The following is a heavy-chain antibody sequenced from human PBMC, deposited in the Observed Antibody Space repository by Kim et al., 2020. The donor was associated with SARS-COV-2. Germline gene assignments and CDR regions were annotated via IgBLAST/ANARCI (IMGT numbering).Heavy chain of an antibody. CDR3: ARKNTTLDY. V-gene: IGHV6-1*01. D-gene: IGHD1-1*01. Sequence: YNDYAVSVKSRIIFNADTSKNQLSLQLNSVTPEDAAVYYCARKNTTLDYWGQGTLVTVSS. J-gene: IGHJ4*02. CDR2: YN.